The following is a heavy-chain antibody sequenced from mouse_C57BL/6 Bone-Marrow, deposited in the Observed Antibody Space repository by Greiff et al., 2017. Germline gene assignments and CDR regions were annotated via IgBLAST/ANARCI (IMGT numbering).Heavy chain of an antibody. CDR1: GFSFNTYA. D-gene: IGHD1-1*01. V-gene: IGHV10-1*01. CDR2: IRSKSNNYAT. CDR3: VRQTHYYGSSYGYFDV. J-gene: IGHJ1*03. Sequence: DVHLVESGGGLVQPKGSLKLSCAASGFSFNTYAMNWVRQAPGKGLEWVARIRSKSNNYATYYADSVKDRFTISRDDSESMLYLQMNNLKTEDTAMYYCVRQTHYYGSSYGYFDVWGTGTTVTVSS.